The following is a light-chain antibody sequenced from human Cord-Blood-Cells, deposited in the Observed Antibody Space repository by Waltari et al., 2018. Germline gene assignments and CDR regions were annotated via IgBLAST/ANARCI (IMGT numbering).Light chain of an antibody. J-gene: IGLJ3*02. Sequence: QSALTQPASVSGSPGQSITISCTGTSSDVGGYNYVSWYQQHPGKAPQLMIYDVSNRPAGVSMRFSGSEAGNAASRTISGLQAEDEADYYCSSYTSSSALVFGGGTKLTVL. CDR2: DVS. V-gene: IGLV2-14*03. CDR1: SSDVGGYNY. CDR3: SSYTSSSALV.